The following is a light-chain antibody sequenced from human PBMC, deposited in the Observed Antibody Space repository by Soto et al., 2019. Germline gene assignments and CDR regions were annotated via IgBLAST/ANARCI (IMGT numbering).Light chain of an antibody. J-gene: IGKJ4*01. V-gene: IGKV3-15*01. CDR3: QQYNNWPLL. CDR2: GAS. CDR1: QSVSSN. Sequence: EIVMTQSPATLSVSPGERATLSCGASQSVSSNLAWYQQKPGQAPRLLIYGASTRATGIPARFSGSGSGTEFTLTISSLQSEDFAVYYCQQYNNWPLLFGGGTKVEIK.